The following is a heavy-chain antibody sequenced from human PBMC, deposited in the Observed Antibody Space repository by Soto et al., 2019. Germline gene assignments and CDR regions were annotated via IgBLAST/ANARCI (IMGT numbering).Heavy chain of an antibody. J-gene: IGHJ4*02. CDR2: FDPEEGET. V-gene: IGHV1-24*01. CDR3: ATGSVATCYY. CDR1: GYTLTELS. D-gene: IGHD5-12*01. Sequence: ASVKVSCKVSGYTLTELSMHWVRQAPGKGHEWMGGFDPEEGETIYAQKFQGRVTMTEDTSTDTAYMELSRLRFEDTAVYYCATGSVATCYYWGQGTLVTXSX.